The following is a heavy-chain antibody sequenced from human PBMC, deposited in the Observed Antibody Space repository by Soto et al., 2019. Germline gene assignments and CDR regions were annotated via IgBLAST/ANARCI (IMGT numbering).Heavy chain of an antibody. CDR2: IYYSGST. CDR1: GGSISSGDYY. J-gene: IGHJ5*02. V-gene: IGHV4-30-4*01. D-gene: IGHD3-22*01. CDR3: ARDWYYDSSGYYP. Sequence: PSETLSLTFTVSGGSISSGDYYWSWIRQPPGKGLEWIGYIYYSGSTYYNPSLKSRVTISVDTSKNQFSLKLSSVTAADTAVYYCARDWYYDSSGYYPWGQGTLVTVSS.